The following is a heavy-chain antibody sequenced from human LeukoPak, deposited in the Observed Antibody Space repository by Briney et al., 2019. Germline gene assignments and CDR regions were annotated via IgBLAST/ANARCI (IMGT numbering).Heavy chain of an antibody. CDR3: AIQKYCSSANCYYFDH. CDR2: KSYSGST. J-gene: IGHJ4*02. Sequence: PSQTLSLTCTVSGGSISSGNYYWSWIRQPPGKGLEWIGYKSYSGSTNYNPSLKSRATISLDTSKYQFSLKLSSVTAADTAVYYCAIQKYCSSANCYYFDHWGQGTLLTVSS. D-gene: IGHD2-2*01. V-gene: IGHV4-61*01. CDR1: GGSISSGNYY.